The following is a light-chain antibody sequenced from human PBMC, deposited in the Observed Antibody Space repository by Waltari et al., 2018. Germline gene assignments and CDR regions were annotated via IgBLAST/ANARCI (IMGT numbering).Light chain of an antibody. J-gene: IGKJ2*01. Sequence: EIVLTQSPATLSWSPGERATLSCRASQSVSTYLAWYQQKPGQAPRLLIYDASNRATGIPARFSGSGSGTDFTLTISSLEPEDFAVYYCQQRSNWYTFGQGTKLESK. CDR3: QQRSNWYT. CDR2: DAS. CDR1: QSVSTY. V-gene: IGKV3-11*01.